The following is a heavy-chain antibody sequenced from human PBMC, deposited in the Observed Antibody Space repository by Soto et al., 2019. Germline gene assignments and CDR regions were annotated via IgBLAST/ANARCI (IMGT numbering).Heavy chain of an antibody. CDR2: IIPIFGTA. D-gene: IGHD6-19*01. CDR1: GGTFSSYA. Sequence: ASVKVSCKASGGTFSSYAISWVRQAPGQGLEWMGGIIPIFGTANYAQKFQGRVTITADESTSTAYMELSSLRSEDTAVYYCARDPGESVAEDLYDYWGQGTLVTAPQ. J-gene: IGHJ4*02. V-gene: IGHV1-69*13. CDR3: ARDPGESVAEDLYDY.